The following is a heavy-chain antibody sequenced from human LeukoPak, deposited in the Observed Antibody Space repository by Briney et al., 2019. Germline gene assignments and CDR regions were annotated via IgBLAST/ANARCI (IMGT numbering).Heavy chain of an antibody. J-gene: IGHJ3*02. CDR3: ASETYYYDSSGYDSAFDI. CDR1: GGTFSSYA. D-gene: IGHD3-22*01. V-gene: IGHV1-69*05. Sequence: SVKVSCKASGGTFSSYAISWVRQAPGQGLELRGRIIPIFGTANYAQKFQGRVTITTDESTSTAYMELSSLRSEDTAVYYCASETYYYDSSGYDSAFDIWGQGTMVTVSS. CDR2: IIPIFGTA.